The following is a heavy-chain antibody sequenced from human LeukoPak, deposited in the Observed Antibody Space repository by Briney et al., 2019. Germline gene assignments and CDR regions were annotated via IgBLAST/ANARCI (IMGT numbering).Heavy chain of an antibody. Sequence: ETLSLTCTVSGDSISGFYWSWIRQPPGKGLEWIGYIYYSGSTNYNPSLKSRVTISVDTSKSQFSPKLTTMTAADTAVYYCARRRYTSGYLDYWGQGTLVTVSS. CDR2: IYYSGST. J-gene: IGHJ4*02. CDR1: GDSISGFY. D-gene: IGHD3-22*01. CDR3: ARRRYTSGYLDY. V-gene: IGHV4-59*08.